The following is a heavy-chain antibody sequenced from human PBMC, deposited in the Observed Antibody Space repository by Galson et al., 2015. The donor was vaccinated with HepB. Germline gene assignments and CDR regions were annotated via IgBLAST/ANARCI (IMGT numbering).Heavy chain of an antibody. J-gene: IGHJ4*02. Sequence: ETLSLTCTVSGGSISSYYWSWIRQPPGKGLEWIGYIYYSGSTNYNPSLKSRVTISVDTSKNQFSLKLSSVTAADTAVYYCARSWDYYYDSSGYYYFDYWGQGTLVTVSS. CDR2: IYYSGST. CDR3: ARSWDYYYDSSGYYYFDY. CDR1: GGSISSYY. D-gene: IGHD3-22*01. V-gene: IGHV4-59*01.